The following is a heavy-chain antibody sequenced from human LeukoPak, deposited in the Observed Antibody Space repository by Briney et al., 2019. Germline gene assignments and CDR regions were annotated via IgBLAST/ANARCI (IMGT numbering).Heavy chain of an antibody. V-gene: IGHV3-48*04. Sequence: PGGSLRLSCAASGFTFSSYSMNWVRQAPGKGLEWVSYISSSSSTIYYADSVKGRFTISRDNAKNSLYLQMNSLRAEDTAVYYCARDLVDNYDSSGYYGGDYWGQGTLVTVSS. D-gene: IGHD3-22*01. CDR1: GFTFSSYS. CDR2: ISSSSSTI. J-gene: IGHJ4*02. CDR3: ARDLVDNYDSSGYYGGDY.